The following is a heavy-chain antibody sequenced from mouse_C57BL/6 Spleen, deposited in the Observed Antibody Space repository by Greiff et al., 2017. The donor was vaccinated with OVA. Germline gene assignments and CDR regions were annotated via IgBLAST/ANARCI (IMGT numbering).Heavy chain of an antibody. J-gene: IGHJ2*01. CDR1: GYTFTSYT. CDR3: AREGNEYDGGVYFDD. Sequence: QVQLQQSGAELARPGASVKMSCKASGYTFTSYTMHWVKQRPGQGLEWIGYINPSSGYTKYNQKFKGKATLPAAKSSSTAYMQLISLTSEDSAVYYCAREGNEYDGGVYFDDWGQGTTLTVSS. CDR2: INPSSGYT. D-gene: IGHD2-4*01. V-gene: IGHV1-4*01.